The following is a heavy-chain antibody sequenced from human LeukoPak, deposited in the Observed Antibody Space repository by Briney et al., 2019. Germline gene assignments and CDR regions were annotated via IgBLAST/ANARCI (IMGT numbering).Heavy chain of an antibody. V-gene: IGHV3-23*01. Sequence: GGSLRLSCGASGFTFTSSAMSWVRQAPGKGLEWVSAISGSGGSTYYADSVKGRFTISRDNSKNTLYLQMNSLRAEDTAVYYCAKPDCSGGSCYGTDYWGQGTLVTVSS. CDR3: AKPDCSGGSCYGTDY. CDR2: ISGSGGST. J-gene: IGHJ4*02. D-gene: IGHD2-15*01. CDR1: GFTFTSSA.